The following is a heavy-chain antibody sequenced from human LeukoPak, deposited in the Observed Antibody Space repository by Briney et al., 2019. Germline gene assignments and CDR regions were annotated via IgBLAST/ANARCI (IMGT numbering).Heavy chain of an antibody. Sequence: SVKVSCKASGGTFSSYAISWVRQAPGQGLEWMGGIIPIFGTANYAQKFQGRVTITADESTSTAYMELSSLRSEDTAVYYCAKAPLGYCSSTSCLGPFDPWGQGTLVTVSS. D-gene: IGHD2-2*01. CDR3: AKAPLGYCSSTSCLGPFDP. CDR2: IIPIFGTA. J-gene: IGHJ5*02. CDR1: GGTFSSYA. V-gene: IGHV1-69*01.